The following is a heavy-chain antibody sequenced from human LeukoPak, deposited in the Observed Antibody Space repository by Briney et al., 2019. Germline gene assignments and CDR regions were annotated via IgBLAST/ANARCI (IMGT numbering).Heavy chain of an antibody. CDR3: ARGTVVVPADY. J-gene: IGHJ4*02. D-gene: IGHD2-2*01. Sequence: ALVKVSCKASGGTFSSYTISWVRQAPGQGLEWMGRIIPILGIANYAQKFQSRVTITADKSTSTAYTELSSLRSEDTAVYYCARGTVVVPADYWGQGTLVTVSS. CDR1: GGTFSSYT. V-gene: IGHV1-69*02. CDR2: IIPILGIA.